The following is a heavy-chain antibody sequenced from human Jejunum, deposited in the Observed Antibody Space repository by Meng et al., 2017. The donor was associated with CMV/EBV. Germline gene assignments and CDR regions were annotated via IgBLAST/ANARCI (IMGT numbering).Heavy chain of an antibody. J-gene: IGHJ4*02. CDR3: VRADPTKKSSTTSCLDY. CDR1: AFSNYW. CDR2: INGGGGGT. D-gene: IGHD2-2*01. Sequence: AFSNYWMHWVRQVPGEGLVWVSRINGGGGGTTFASSVKGRFTISRDNAKNTLYLQMNSLRAEDTAVYYCVRADPTKKSSTTSCLDYWGQGTLVTVSS. V-gene: IGHV3-74*01.